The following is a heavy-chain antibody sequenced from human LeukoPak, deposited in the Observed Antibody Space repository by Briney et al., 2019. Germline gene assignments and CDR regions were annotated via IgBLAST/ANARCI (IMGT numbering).Heavy chain of an antibody. CDR1: GFTFSSYG. CDR3: AKDLVAMFPNWFDP. V-gene: IGHV3-30*02. J-gene: IGHJ5*02. Sequence: GGSLRLSCAASGFTFSSYGMHWVRQAPGKGLEWVAFIQYDGSNKYYADSVKGRFTISRDNSKNTLYLQMNSLRAEDTAVYYCAKDLVAMFPNWFDPWGQGTLVTVSS. D-gene: IGHD2-8*02. CDR2: IQYDGSNK.